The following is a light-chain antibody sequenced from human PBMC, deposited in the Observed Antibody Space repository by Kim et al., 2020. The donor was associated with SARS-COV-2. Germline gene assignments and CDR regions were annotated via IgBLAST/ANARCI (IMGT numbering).Light chain of an antibody. Sequence: QSALTQPPSASGTPGQTVIISCSGSTSSIGNNIVNWYQQFPGAAPSLLIYENNRRPSGVPDRFSGSKSGASASLAISGLQSEDEAAYSCAAWDDGLNVWVFGGGTKLTVL. J-gene: IGLJ3*02. CDR1: TSSIGNNI. CDR3: AAWDDGLNVWV. CDR2: ENN. V-gene: IGLV1-44*01.